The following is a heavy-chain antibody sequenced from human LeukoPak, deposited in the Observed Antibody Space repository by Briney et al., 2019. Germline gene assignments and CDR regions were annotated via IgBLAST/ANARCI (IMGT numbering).Heavy chain of an antibody. V-gene: IGHV1-2*02. Sequence: ASVNVSCKASGYTFTGYYMHWVRQAPGQGLEWMGWINPNSGGTNYAQKLQGRVTMTTDTSTSTAYMELRSLRSDDTAVYYCARDRGGDYYDSSGYSDYWGQGTLVTVSS. CDR2: INPNSGGT. J-gene: IGHJ4*02. D-gene: IGHD3-22*01. CDR3: ARDRGGDYYDSSGYSDY. CDR1: GYTFTGYY.